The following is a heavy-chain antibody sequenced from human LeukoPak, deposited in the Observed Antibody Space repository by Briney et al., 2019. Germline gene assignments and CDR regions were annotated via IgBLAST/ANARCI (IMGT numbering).Heavy chain of an antibody. CDR1: GFSFDDFA. J-gene: IGHJ4*02. D-gene: IGHD3-10*01. CDR2: ITWNGGTI. V-gene: IGHV3-9*01. CDR3: ATRYASGPIADY. Sequence: GRSLGLSCAAYGFSFDDFAMHWVRQAPGKGREWVSGITWNGGTIAYADSVKGRFTISRDNAKNSLYLQMNSLRAEDTALYYCATRYASGPIADYWGQGTLVTVSS.